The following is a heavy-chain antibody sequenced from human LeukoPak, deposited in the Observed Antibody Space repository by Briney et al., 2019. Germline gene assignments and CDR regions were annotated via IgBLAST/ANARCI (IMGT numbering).Heavy chain of an antibody. CDR1: GFTFSTYW. CDR2: ISPDGSDK. V-gene: IGHV3-7*01. CDR3: ARGIVVVVGASDHFDY. Sequence: GGSLRLSCVVSGFTFSTYWMNWVRQAPGKGLERVGTISPDGSDKYYVDSVKGRFTISRDNAKTSLYLQINSLRADDTALYFCARGIVVVVGASDHFDYWGQGTLITVSS. J-gene: IGHJ4*02. D-gene: IGHD2-15*01.